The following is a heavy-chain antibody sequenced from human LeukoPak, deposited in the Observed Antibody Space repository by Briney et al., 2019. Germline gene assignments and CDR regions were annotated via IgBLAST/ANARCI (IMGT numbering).Heavy chain of an antibody. CDR1: GFTFSSYA. D-gene: IGHD3-22*01. Sequence: GGSLRLSCAASGFTFSSYAMSWVRQAPGKGLEWVSAISGSGGSTYYADSVKGRFTISRDNSKNTLYLQMNSLRAEDTAIYYCARDETYDYESNGYLDFWGQGTVVTVSS. V-gene: IGHV3-23*01. CDR2: ISGSGGST. J-gene: IGHJ4*02. CDR3: ARDETYDYESNGYLDF.